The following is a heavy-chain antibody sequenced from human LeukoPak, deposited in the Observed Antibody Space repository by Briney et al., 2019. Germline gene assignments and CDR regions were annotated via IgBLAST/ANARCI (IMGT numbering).Heavy chain of an antibody. V-gene: IGHV1-69*05. J-gene: IGHJ5*02. CDR1: GGTFSSYA. CDR2: IIPIFGTA. D-gene: IGHD6-6*01. CDR3: ARGVPSSIAARPQDNWFDP. Sequence: ASVRVSCKASGGTFSSYAISWVRQAPGQGLEWMGGIIPIFGTANYAQKFQGRVTITTDESTSTAYMELSSLRSEDTAVYYCARGVPSSIAARPQDNWFDPWGQGTLVTVS.